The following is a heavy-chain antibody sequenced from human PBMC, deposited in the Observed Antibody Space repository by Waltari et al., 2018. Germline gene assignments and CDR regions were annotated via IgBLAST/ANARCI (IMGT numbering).Heavy chain of an antibody. D-gene: IGHD3-22*01. Sequence: QVQLVQSGAEVTKPGASVKVSCKVSGSTLPELSMHWVRQAPGKGLEWMGGFEPEDGETNNAKKFQGRVTMTEDTYTDTADMELSSLRAEDTAGYYCATRSSGYYGGAFDIGGQGTMVTVSS. V-gene: IGHV1-24*01. J-gene: IGHJ3*02. CDR1: GSTLPELS. CDR3: ATRSSGYYGGAFDI. CDR2: FEPEDGET.